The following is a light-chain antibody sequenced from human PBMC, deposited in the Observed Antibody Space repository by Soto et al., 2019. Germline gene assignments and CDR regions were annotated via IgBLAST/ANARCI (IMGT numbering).Light chain of an antibody. CDR3: QQRSNGFT. CDR2: DAS. J-gene: IGKJ3*01. V-gene: IGKV3-11*01. CDR1: QSVSSY. Sequence: EIVLTQSPATLSLPPGERATLSCRASQSVSSYLAWYQQRPGQAPRLLIYDASNRATGIPARFSGSGSGTDFPLTISRLPPEDFAVYYCQQRSNGFTFGPGTKVDIK.